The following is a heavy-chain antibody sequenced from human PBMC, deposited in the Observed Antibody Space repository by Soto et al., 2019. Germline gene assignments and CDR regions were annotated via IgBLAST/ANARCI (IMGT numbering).Heavy chain of an antibody. Sequence: QLVQSGAEVKKPGSSVKVSCKASGGDFLSYTISWVRQAPGQGPEWMGTIIPILDVAKNAQKFQGRVAXTADKATSTVYMELRSLRSDVTAVYYCAQMWFGELWHGMDVWGQGTTITVSS. J-gene: IGHJ6*02. CDR1: GGDFLSYT. CDR2: IIPILDVA. CDR3: AQMWFGELWHGMDV. V-gene: IGHV1-69*02. D-gene: IGHD3-10*01.